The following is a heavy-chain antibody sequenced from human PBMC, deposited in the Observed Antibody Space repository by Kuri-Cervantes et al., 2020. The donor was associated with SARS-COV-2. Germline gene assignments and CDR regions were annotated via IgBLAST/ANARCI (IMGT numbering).Heavy chain of an antibody. CDR2: ISGSGGST. Sequence: GGSLRLSCAASGFTFSNAWMSWVRQAPGKGLGWVSAISGSGGSTYYADSVKGRFTISRDNSKNTLYLQMNSLRAEDTAVYYCAKEEDTAMVPFDYWGQGTLVTVSS. CDR3: AKEEDTAMVPFDY. CDR1: GFTFSNAW. J-gene: IGHJ4*02. D-gene: IGHD5-18*01. V-gene: IGHV3-23*01.